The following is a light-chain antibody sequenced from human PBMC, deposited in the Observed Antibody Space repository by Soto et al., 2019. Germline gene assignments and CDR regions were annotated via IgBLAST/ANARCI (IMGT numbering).Light chain of an antibody. CDR3: QQFGNSPLT. CDR2: GAS. Sequence: EIVLTQSPGTLSLSPGEGATLSCRASQSVSSSYLAWYQQTPGQAARLLISGASNRATGIPDRFSGSGSGTDFTITISRLEPEAFAVYYWQQFGNSPLTFGGGTKVEIK. CDR1: QSVSSSY. J-gene: IGKJ4*01. V-gene: IGKV3-20*01.